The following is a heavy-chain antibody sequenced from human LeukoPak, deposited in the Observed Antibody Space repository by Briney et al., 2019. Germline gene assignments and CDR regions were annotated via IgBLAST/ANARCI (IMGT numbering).Heavy chain of an antibody. V-gene: IGHV4-34*01. CDR2: INYSGGT. J-gene: IGHJ4*02. Sequence: SETLSLTCAVYGGSFSSYYWSWIRQPPGKGLEWIGKINYSGGTNYNPSLKSRVTISVDMSKNQFSLKLSSVTAADTAVYYCARLIYYDSSGYLDYWGQGSRVTVSS. CDR1: GGSFSSYY. D-gene: IGHD3-22*01. CDR3: ARLIYYDSSGYLDY.